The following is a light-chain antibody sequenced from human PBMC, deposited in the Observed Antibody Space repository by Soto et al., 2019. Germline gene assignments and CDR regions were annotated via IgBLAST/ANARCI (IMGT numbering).Light chain of an antibody. Sequence: DIHMTQSPSTLSASVGDRVTITCRASQSISIWLAWYQQKPGKAPNLLIYKTSSLETGVPSRFSGSGSGTEFTLTLSSLQPDDFATYYCQHWHDYSWTFGQGTKVDVK. J-gene: IGKJ1*01. V-gene: IGKV1-5*03. CDR1: QSISIW. CDR3: QHWHDYSWT. CDR2: KTS.